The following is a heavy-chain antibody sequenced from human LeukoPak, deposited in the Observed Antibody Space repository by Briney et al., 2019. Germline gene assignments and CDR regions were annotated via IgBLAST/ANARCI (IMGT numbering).Heavy chain of an antibody. D-gene: IGHD2-2*01. Sequence: ASVKVSCKASGYTFTSYGISWVRQAPGQGLEWMGWISTYNGNTNYAREFQGRVTMTTDTSTSTAYMELRSLRPDDTAVYYCARDDCTSASCYLAYWGQGTLVTVSS. CDR3: ARDDCTSASCYLAY. J-gene: IGHJ4*02. CDR2: ISTYNGNT. V-gene: IGHV1-18*01. CDR1: GYTFTSYG.